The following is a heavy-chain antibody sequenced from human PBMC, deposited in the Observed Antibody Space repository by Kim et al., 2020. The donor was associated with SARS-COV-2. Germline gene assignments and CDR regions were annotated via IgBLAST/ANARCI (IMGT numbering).Heavy chain of an antibody. Sequence: GGSLRLSCAASGFTCSSYSMNWVRQAPGKGLEWVSSISSSSSYIYYADSVKGRFTISRDNAKNSLYLQMNSLRAEDMAVYYCTGGYGSGSAPGDYWGQGSLVTVSS. J-gene: IGHJ4*02. D-gene: IGHD3-10*01. CDR1: GFTCSSYS. V-gene: IGHV3-21*01. CDR3: TGGYGSGSAPGDY. CDR2: ISSSSSYI.